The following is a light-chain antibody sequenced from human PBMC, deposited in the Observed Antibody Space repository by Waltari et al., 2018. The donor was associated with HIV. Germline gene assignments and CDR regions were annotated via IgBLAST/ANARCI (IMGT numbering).Light chain of an antibody. CDR1: QSVSRN. CDR3: QQYNNWGT. J-gene: IGKJ1*01. CDR2: GAS. Sequence: EIVLTQSPATMSVYQEERATLSCRASQSVSRNLAWYQQKPGQAPRLRIYGASTRATGIPASFSGSGSGTEFTLTISSLQSEDFAVYYCQQYNNWGTFGQGTKVEIK. V-gene: IGKV3-15*01.